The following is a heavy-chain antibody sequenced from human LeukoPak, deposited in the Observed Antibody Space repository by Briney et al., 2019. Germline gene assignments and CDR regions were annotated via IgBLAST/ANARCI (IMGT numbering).Heavy chain of an antibody. J-gene: IGHJ4*02. CDR3: ARAEYSYGTGYYFDY. D-gene: IGHD5-18*01. Sequence: SETLSLTCTVSGGSISSYYWSWIRLPPGKGLEWIGYIYYTGATYYNPSLKSRVTISLDTSKNQFSLKLSSVTAADAAVYYCARAEYSYGTGYYFDYWGQGALVTVSS. CDR2: IYYTGAT. V-gene: IGHV4-59*01. CDR1: GGSISSYY.